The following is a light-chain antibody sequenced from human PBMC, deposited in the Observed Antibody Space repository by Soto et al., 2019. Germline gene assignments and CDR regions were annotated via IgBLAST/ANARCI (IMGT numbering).Light chain of an antibody. CDR2: GAS. Sequence: EIVMAQSPATLSVSPGESATLSCRASQSVSSSYLAWYQQKPGQAPRLLIYGASSRATGIPDRFSGSGSGTDFTLTISSLEPEDFAVYYCQQRSAGVTFGQGTRLEI. J-gene: IGKJ5*01. V-gene: IGKV3D-20*02. CDR3: QQRSAGVT. CDR1: QSVSSSY.